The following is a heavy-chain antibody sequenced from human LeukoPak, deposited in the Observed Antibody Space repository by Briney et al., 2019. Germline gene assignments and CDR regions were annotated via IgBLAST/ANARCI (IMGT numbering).Heavy chain of an antibody. D-gene: IGHD3-3*01. CDR1: GLTFSSYA. J-gene: IGHJ4*02. Sequence: GGSLRLSCAASGLTFSSYAMSWVRQAPGKGLEWVSAISGSGGSTYYADSVKGRFTISRDNSKNTLYLQMNSLRAEDTAVYYCAKALTIFGVATNFDYWGQGTLVTVSS. CDR3: AKALTIFGVATNFDY. CDR2: ISGSGGST. V-gene: IGHV3-23*01.